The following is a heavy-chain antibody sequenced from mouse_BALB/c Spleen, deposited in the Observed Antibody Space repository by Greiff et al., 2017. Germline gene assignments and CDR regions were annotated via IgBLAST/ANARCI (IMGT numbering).Heavy chain of an antibody. V-gene: IGHV1-4*01. CDR1: GYTFTSYT. D-gene: IGHD2-1*01. CDR3: ARGGTGNWAY. J-gene: IGHJ3*01. CDR2: INPSSGYT. Sequence: QVQLKESGAELARPGASVKMSCKASGYTFTSYTMHWVKQRPGQGLEWIGYINPSSGYTNYNQKFKDKATLTADKSSSTAYMQLSSLTSEDSAVYYCARGGTGNWAYWGQGTLVTVSA.